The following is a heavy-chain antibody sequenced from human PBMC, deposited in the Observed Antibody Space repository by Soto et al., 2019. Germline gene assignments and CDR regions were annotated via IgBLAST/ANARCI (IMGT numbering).Heavy chain of an antibody. CDR2: IRSKAYGETT. J-gene: IGHJ4*02. CDR3: ARRRTATMFYLDY. D-gene: IGHD3-10*02. CDR1: GFTFGDYA. V-gene: IGHV3-49*03. Sequence: PGGSLRLSCTASGFTFGDYAMSWFRQAPGKGLEWVGFIRSKAYGETTDYAASVRGRFTISRDDSKSIAYLQMNSLKTDDTAVYYCARRRTATMFYLDYWGQGVVVTVSS.